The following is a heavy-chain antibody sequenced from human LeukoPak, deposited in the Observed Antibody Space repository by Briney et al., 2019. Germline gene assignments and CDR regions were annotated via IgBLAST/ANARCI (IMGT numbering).Heavy chain of an antibody. J-gene: IGHJ4*02. D-gene: IGHD2-2*01. V-gene: IGHV3-23*01. CDR1: GFTFSSYA. CDR3: AKVPGVYCSSPACYYYDS. Sequence: GGSLRLSCGASGFTFSSYAMSWVRQSPGRGLEWVAGVSPSGGRTLYADSVEGRFTISRDNSNDIVYLQLSSLRAEDSALYYCAKVPGVYCSSPACYYYDSWGQGTPVTVSS. CDR2: VSPSGGRT.